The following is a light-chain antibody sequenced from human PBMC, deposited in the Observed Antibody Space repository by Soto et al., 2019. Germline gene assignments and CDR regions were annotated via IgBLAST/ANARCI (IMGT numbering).Light chain of an antibody. V-gene: IGLV2-8*01. CDR3: SSYAVSNHERV. CDR2: EVS. CDR1: SSDVGAYNY. Sequence: QSVLTQPPSASGSPGQSVTISCTGTSSDVGAYNYVSWYQLHPGKAPKLMIYEVSKRPSGVPDRDSASKSGNTASLTVAGLQAEDEADYYCSSYAVSNHERVFGTGTQRTVL. J-gene: IGLJ1*01.